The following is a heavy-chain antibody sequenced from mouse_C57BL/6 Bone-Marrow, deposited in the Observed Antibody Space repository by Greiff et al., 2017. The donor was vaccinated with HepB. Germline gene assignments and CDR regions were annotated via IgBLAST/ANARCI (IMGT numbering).Heavy chain of an antibody. J-gene: IGHJ2*01. CDR2: IHPNSGST. D-gene: IGHD2-4*01. CDR3: AREDRLRPFFDY. V-gene: IGHV1-64*01. CDR1: GYTFTSYW. Sequence: QVQLQQPGAELVKPGASVKLSCKASGYTFTSYWMHWVKQRPGQGLEWIGMIHPNSGSTNYNEKFNSKATLTVDKSSSTAYMQLSSLTSEDSAVYYCAREDRLRPFFDYWGQGTTLTVSS.